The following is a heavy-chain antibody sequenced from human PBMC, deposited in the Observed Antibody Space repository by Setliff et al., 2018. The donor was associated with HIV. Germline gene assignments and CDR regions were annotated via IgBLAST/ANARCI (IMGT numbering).Heavy chain of an antibody. J-gene: IGHJ4*02. D-gene: IGHD4-17*01. CDR1: GGSISSSNW. CDR2: IYYSGST. Sequence: KPSETLSLTCAVSGGSISSSNWWSWVRQPPGKGLEWIGYIYYSGSTNYNPSLKSRVTISVDTSKNQVSLKLISVTAADTAVYYCARLMRDYGEYDWGQGTLVTVSS. CDR3: ARLMRDYGEYD. V-gene: IGHV4-4*02.